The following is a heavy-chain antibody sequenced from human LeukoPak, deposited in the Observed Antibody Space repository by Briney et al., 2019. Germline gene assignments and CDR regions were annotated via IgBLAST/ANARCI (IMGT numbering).Heavy chain of an antibody. CDR1: GGSISSYY. Sequence: SETLSLTCTVSGGSISSYYWSWIRQPPGKGLEWIGYVFNSGRTNYNPSLRSRVTMSVDTSKNQFSLKLSSLTAADTAVYYCAGRQHMVVVTATRGSFDMWGRGTMVTVSS. CDR3: AGRQHMVVVTATRGSFDM. J-gene: IGHJ3*02. V-gene: IGHV4-59*01. D-gene: IGHD2-21*02. CDR2: VFNSGRT.